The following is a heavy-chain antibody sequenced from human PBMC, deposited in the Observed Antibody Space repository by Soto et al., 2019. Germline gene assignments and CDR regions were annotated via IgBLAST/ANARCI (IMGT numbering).Heavy chain of an antibody. CDR3: AHRRHPYYDSSGFGAFDV. CDR1: GFSLSTTEAG. D-gene: IGHD3-22*01. CDR2: IYWDDDK. J-gene: IGHJ3*01. V-gene: IGHV2-5*02. Sequence: QITLKESGPTLVKPTQTLTLTCIFSGFSLSTTEAGVGWIRQPPGKALEWLGIIYWDDDKRYSPSVKSRLTITKDTSKNQVVLTMTNMDPVDTATYYCAHRRHPYYDSSGFGAFDVWGQGTMVTVAS.